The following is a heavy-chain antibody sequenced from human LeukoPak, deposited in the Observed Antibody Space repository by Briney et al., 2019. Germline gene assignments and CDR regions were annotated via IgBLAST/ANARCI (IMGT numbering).Heavy chain of an antibody. CDR1: GGSISSYY. V-gene: IGHV4-4*07. Sequence: PSETLSLTCTVPGGSISSYYWSWIRQPAGKGLEWIGRVSTSGSTNFSPSLKSRVTMSVDTSKNQFSLELSSETAADTAVYYCARDLPFQHWGQGTLVTVSS. J-gene: IGHJ1*01. CDR2: VSTSGST. CDR3: ARDLPFQH.